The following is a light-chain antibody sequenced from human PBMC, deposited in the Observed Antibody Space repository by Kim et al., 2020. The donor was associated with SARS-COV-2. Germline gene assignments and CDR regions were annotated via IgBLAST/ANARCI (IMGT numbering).Light chain of an antibody. V-gene: IGLV1-44*01. CDR3: AAWDDSLNAWV. Sequence: QSVLTQPPSASGTPGQRVTISCSGSSSNIGTNTVHWYQQLPGTAPKLLIYSNNQRPSGVPDRFSGSNSGTSASLAISGLQSEDEADYSCAAWDDSLNAWVFGGGTKLTVL. CDR1: SSNIGTNT. J-gene: IGLJ3*02. CDR2: SNN.